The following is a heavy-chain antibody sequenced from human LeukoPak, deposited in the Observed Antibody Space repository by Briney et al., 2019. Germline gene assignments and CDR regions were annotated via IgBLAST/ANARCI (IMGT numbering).Heavy chain of an antibody. CDR2: IKSKTDGGTT. V-gene: IGHV3-15*01. CDR3: ATDKFRINWSVATNWFDP. J-gene: IGHJ5*02. D-gene: IGHD1-1*01. CDR1: GFTFSNAW. Sequence: GGSLRLSCAASGFTFSNAWMSWVRQAPGKGLEWVGRIKSKTDGGTTEDAAPVKHSFTISRADSKNTLYLQMNSLKTGGTAVYYCATDKFRINWSVATNWFDPWGQGTLVTVSS.